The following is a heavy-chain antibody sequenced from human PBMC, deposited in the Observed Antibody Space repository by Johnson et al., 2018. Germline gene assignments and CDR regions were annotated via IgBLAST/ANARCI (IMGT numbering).Heavy chain of an antibody. CDR3: ARAGMPYGDYLEYFQH. V-gene: IGHV3-33*01. J-gene: IGHJ1*01. CDR1: EFTFSTYG. Sequence: QVQLVQSGGGVVQPGRSLRLSCAASEFTFSTYGMHWVRQAPGKGMEWVAVIWYDGSNKYYADYVKGRFPISRDNSQNTLYRQMNSLRAEDTAVYYCARAGMPYGDYLEYFQHWGQGTLVTVSS. CDR2: IWYDGSNK. D-gene: IGHD4-17*01.